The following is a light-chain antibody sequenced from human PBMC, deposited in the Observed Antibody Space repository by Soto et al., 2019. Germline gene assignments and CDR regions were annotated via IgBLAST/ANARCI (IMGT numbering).Light chain of an antibody. V-gene: IGKV3-20*01. CDR2: GAS. Sequence: EIVLTQSPGTLSLSPGERATLSCRASQSVSSSYLAWYQQKPGQAPRLLIYGASSRATGIPDRFSGSESGTDFTLTISRLEPEDFAVYYCQQYGISPGFTFGPGTKVDIK. CDR3: QQYGISPGFT. CDR1: QSVSSSY. J-gene: IGKJ3*01.